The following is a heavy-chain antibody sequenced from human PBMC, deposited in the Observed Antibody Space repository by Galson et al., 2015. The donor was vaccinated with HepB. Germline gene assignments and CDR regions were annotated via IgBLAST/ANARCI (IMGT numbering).Heavy chain of an antibody. Sequence: TLSLTCTVSGGSISSGSYYWSWIRQPAGKGLEWIGRIYTSGSTNYNPSLKSRVTISVDTSKNQFSLKLSSVTAADTAVYYCARDGGRIAVAGTRVHDYYYGMDVWGQGTTVTVSS. CDR1: GGSISSGSYY. V-gene: IGHV4-61*02. D-gene: IGHD6-19*01. CDR3: ARDGGRIAVAGTRVHDYYYGMDV. J-gene: IGHJ6*02. CDR2: IYTSGST.